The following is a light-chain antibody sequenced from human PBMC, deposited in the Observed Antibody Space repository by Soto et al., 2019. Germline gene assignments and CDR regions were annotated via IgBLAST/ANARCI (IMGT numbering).Light chain of an antibody. J-gene: IGKJ4*01. Sequence: EIVMTQSPATLSVSPGERATFSCRASQSVSSNLAWYQQKPGQAPRLLIYGASTRATGIPARFSGSGSGTEFPLTISSLQSEDFAVYYCQQYNNWPPLTFGGGTKVVIK. CDR2: GAS. CDR1: QSVSSN. V-gene: IGKV3-15*01. CDR3: QQYNNWPPLT.